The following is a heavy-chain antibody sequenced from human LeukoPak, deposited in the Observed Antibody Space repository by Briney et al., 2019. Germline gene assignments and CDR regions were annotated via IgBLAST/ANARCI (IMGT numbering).Heavy chain of an antibody. Sequence: PGGSLRLSCVASGFRFDDSAMHWVRQAPGKGLEWVSGISWNSGTIAYADSVKGRFTISRDNTKNSLYLQMNSLRAEDTALYYCAKDRAQYYDNSGFTLDYWGQGTLATVSS. CDR1: GFRFDDSA. J-gene: IGHJ4*02. D-gene: IGHD3-22*01. CDR2: ISWNSGTI. V-gene: IGHV3-9*01. CDR3: AKDRAQYYDNSGFTLDY.